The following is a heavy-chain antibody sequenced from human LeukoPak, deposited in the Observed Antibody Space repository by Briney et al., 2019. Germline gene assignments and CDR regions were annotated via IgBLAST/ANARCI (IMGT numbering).Heavy chain of an antibody. Sequence: NPSETLSLTCTVSGGSISSSSYYWGWIRQPPGKGLEWIGSIYYSGSTYYNPSLKSRVTISVDTSKNQFSLKLSSVTAADTAVYYCARLPGFFGAYYYYGMDVWGQGTTVTVSS. CDR1: GGSISSSSYY. CDR3: ARLPGFFGAYYYYGMDV. V-gene: IGHV4-39*07. J-gene: IGHJ6*02. CDR2: IYYSGST. D-gene: IGHD3-3*01.